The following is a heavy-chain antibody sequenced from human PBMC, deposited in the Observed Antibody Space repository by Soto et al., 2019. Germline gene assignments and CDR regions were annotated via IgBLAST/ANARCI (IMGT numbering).Heavy chain of an antibody. Sequence: PSETLSLTCTVSGGSISSYYWSWIRQPPGKGLEWIGYIYYSGSTNYNPSLKSRVTISVDTSKNQFSLKLSSVTAADTAVYYCAREGARRYYDSSGYPLGGAFDIWGQGTMVT. CDR2: IYYSGST. CDR3: AREGARRYYDSSGYPLGGAFDI. J-gene: IGHJ3*02. V-gene: IGHV4-59*01. CDR1: GGSISSYY. D-gene: IGHD3-22*01.